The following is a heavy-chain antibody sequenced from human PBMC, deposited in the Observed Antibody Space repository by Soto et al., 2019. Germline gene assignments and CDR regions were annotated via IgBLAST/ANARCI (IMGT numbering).Heavy chain of an antibody. Sequence: AGGSLRLSCAASGFTFSSYDMHWVRQATGKGLEWVSAIGTAGDTYYPGSVKGRFTISRENAKNSLYLQMNSLRAGDTAVYYCARDGAVAGTSRGWFDPWGQGTLVTVSS. D-gene: IGHD6-19*01. CDR2: IGTAGDT. CDR3: ARDGAVAGTSRGWFDP. V-gene: IGHV3-13*01. J-gene: IGHJ5*02. CDR1: GFTFSSYD.